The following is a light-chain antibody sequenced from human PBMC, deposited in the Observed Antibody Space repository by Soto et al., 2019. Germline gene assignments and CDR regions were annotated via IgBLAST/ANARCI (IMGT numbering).Light chain of an antibody. CDR1: SSDVGGYNY. J-gene: IGLJ3*02. Sequence: QPALTQPASVSGSPGQSITISCTGTSSDVGGYNYVSWYQQHPGKAPKFMIYEVSNRPSGVSNRFSGSKSGNTASLTISGLQAEDEADYYCSSYRGNSLFWVFGGGTKLTVL. CDR3: SSYRGNSLFWV. V-gene: IGLV2-14*01. CDR2: EVS.